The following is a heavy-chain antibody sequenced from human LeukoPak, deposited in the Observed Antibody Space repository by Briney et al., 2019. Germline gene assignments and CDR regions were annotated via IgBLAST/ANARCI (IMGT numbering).Heavy chain of an antibody. CDR3: ARDSSGSSWYDLVWFDP. CDR1: GYTFNSYG. Sequence: ASVKVSCKASGYTFNSYGISWVRQAPAQGLEWMGWISAYNGNTNYAQKLQGRVTMTTDTSTSTAYMELRSLRSDDTAVYYCARDSSGSSWYDLVWFDPWGQGTLVTVSS. CDR2: ISAYNGNT. V-gene: IGHV1-18*01. J-gene: IGHJ5*02. D-gene: IGHD6-13*01.